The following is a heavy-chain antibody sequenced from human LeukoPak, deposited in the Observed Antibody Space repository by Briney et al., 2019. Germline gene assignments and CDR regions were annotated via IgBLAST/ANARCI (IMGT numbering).Heavy chain of an antibody. CDR3: ARERAYDYVWGSYRYTGYFDY. V-gene: IGHV3-7*01. CDR2: IKQDGSVK. CDR1: EFTFSTYG. J-gene: IGHJ4*02. Sequence: GGSLRPSGAASEFTFSTYGMSWVAQSPGKGRKGVANIKQDGSVKYYVDSVKGRFTISRDNAKNSLYLQMHRLRAEDTAVYYCARERAYDYVWGSYRYTGYFDYWGQGTLVTVSS. D-gene: IGHD3-16*02.